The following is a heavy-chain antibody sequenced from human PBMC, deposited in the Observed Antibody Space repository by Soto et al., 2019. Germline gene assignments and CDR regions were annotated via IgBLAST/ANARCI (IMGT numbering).Heavy chain of an antibody. J-gene: IGHJ4*02. Sequence: QVQLVESGGGVVQPGRSLRLSCAASGFTFSSYGMHWVRQAPGKGLEWVAVIWYDGSNKYYADSVKGRFTISSDNSKNTLYRQMNGPRAEATAVYYCAGDRGFEWFGELAIDYWGQGTLVTVSS. V-gene: IGHV3-33*01. CDR1: GFTFSSYG. CDR3: AGDRGFEWFGELAIDY. D-gene: IGHD3-10*01. CDR2: IWYDGSNK.